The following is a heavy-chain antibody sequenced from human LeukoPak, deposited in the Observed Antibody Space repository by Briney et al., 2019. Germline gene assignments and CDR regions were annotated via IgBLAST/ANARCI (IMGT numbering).Heavy chain of an antibody. V-gene: IGHV1-69*04. CDR3: ARSTSRKDYYGMDV. CDR2: IIPILGIA. CDR1: GGTFSSYA. D-gene: IGHD2-2*01. Sequence: ASVKVSCKASGGTFSSYAISWVRQPPGQGLEWMGRIIPILGIANYAQKFQGRVTITADKSTSTAYMELSSLRSEDTAVYYCARSTSRKDYYGMDVWGQGTTVTVSS. J-gene: IGHJ6*02.